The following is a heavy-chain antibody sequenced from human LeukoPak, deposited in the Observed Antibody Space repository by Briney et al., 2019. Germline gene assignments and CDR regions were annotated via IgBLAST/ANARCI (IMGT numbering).Heavy chain of an antibody. V-gene: IGHV3-74*01. CDR1: GFTFSTYW. D-gene: IGHD1-26*01. CDR2: INSDGSST. Sequence: GGSLRLSCAASGFTFSTYWMHWVRQAPGKGLVWVSRINSDGSSTSYADSVKGRFTISRDNAKNTLYLQMNSLRAEDTAVYYCARVLDGVGATRSFDYWGQGTLVTVSS. J-gene: IGHJ4*02. CDR3: ARVLDGVGATRSFDY.